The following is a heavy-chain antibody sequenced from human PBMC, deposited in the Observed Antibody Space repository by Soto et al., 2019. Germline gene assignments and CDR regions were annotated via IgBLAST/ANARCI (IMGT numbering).Heavy chain of an antibody. CDR3: ARDLMVRGIDY. CDR2: IYYSGST. CDR1: GGSISSYY. V-gene: IGHV4-59*01. J-gene: IGHJ4*02. Sequence: SETLSLTCTVSGGSISSYYWSWIRQPPGKGLEWIGFIYYSGSTNYNPSFKCRVTISVDTSKNQFSLKLSSVTAADTAVYYCARDLMVRGIDYWGQGTLVTVS. D-gene: IGHD3-10*01.